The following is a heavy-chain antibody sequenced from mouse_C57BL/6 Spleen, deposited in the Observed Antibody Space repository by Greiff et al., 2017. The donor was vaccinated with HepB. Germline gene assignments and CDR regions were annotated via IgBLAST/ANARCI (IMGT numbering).Heavy chain of an antibody. CDR3: AREGAMDY. J-gene: IGHJ4*01. Sequence: EVQLQQSGPELVKPGASVKISCKASGYTFTDYYMNWVKQSHGKSLEWIGDINPNNGGTRYNQKFKGKATLTVDKSSSTAYMELRSLTSEDSAVYYCAREGAMDYWGQGTSVTVSS. V-gene: IGHV1-26*01. CDR2: INPNNGGT. CDR1: GYTFTDYY.